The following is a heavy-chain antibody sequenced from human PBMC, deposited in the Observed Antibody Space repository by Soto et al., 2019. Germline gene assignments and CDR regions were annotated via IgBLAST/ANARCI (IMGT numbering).Heavy chain of an antibody. CDR2: ISAYNGNT. V-gene: IGHV1-18*04. D-gene: IGHD6-19*01. Sequence: AAVKVSCKASGYTFTSYGISWVRQAPGQGLEWMGWISAYNGNTNYAQKLQGRVTMTTDTSTSTAYMELRSLRSDDTAVYYCARNLAVAAHYYYYGMDVWGQGTTVTVSS. J-gene: IGHJ6*02. CDR1: GYTFTSYG. CDR3: ARNLAVAAHYYYYGMDV.